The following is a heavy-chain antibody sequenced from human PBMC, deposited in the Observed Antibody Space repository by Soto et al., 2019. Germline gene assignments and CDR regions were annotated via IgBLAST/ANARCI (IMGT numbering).Heavy chain of an antibody. Sequence: QVQLQESGPGLVKPSVTLSLTCSVSGGSMSTYYWNWIRQSPDKGLEWIGYVYSSGSTKYNPSLKSRVTISVDTSRNQFSLKLTSVPAADTAVYYCARTPTYGSGSYVDYWGQGTLVTVS. J-gene: IGHJ4*02. V-gene: IGHV4-59*01. CDR2: VYSSGST. CDR3: ARTPTYGSGSYVDY. CDR1: GGSMSTYY. D-gene: IGHD3-10*01.